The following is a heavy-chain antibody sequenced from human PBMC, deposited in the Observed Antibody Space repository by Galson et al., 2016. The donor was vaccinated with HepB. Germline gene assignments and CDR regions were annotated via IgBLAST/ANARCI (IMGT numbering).Heavy chain of an antibody. V-gene: IGHV4-34*01. Sequence: ETLSLTCGVYGGSFNDHYWSWIRQSPGRGLEWIGEINYAGDTKYNPSLKSRVTISVDTSRNQFSLKLKSMTAADTAVYFCARVVVAATKWFDPWGQGTLVTVSS. CDR1: GGSFNDHY. J-gene: IGHJ5*02. CDR3: ARVVVAATKWFDP. D-gene: IGHD2-15*01. CDR2: INYAGDT.